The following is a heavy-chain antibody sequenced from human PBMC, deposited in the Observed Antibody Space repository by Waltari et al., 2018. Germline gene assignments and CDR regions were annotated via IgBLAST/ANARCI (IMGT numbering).Heavy chain of an antibody. D-gene: IGHD1-26*01. V-gene: IGHV4-59*11. CDR2: IYYSGST. CDR3: ARVGVGVLFDY. CDR1: GGPISRPY. Sequence: VQLQGSGPGPVEPSENLSLTCPVPGGPISRPYWSWIRQPPGKGLEWIGYIYYSGSTNYNPSLKSRVTISVDTSKNQFSLKLSSVTAADTAVYYCARVGVGVLFDYWGQGTLVTVSS. J-gene: IGHJ4*02.